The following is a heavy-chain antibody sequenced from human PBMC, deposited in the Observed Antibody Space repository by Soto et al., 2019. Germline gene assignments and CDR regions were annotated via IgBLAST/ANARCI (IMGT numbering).Heavy chain of an antibody. Sequence: PGGSLRLSCAASGFTFSSYAMSWVRQAPGKGLEWVSAISGSGGSTYYADSVKGRFTISRDNSKNTLYLQMNSLRSEDTAVYYCARGTYYYDSSGYYFLDYWGQGTLVTVSS. J-gene: IGHJ4*02. CDR2: ISGSGGST. D-gene: IGHD3-22*01. V-gene: IGHV3-23*01. CDR1: GFTFSSYA. CDR3: ARGTYYYDSSGYYFLDY.